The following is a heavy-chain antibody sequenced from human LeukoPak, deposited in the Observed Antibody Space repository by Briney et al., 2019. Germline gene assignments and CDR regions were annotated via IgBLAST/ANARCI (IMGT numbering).Heavy chain of an antibody. V-gene: IGHV3-23*01. CDR1: GFTFSSYA. Sequence: PGGSLRLSCAASGFTFSSYAMSWVRQAPGKGLEWVSAISGSGGSTYYADSVKGRFTISRDSSKNTRYLQMNSLRAEDTAVYYCAKDSCGAYCYSSFDYWGQGTLVTVSS. CDR3: AKDSCGAYCYSSFDY. J-gene: IGHJ4*02. CDR2: ISGSGGST. D-gene: IGHD2-21*02.